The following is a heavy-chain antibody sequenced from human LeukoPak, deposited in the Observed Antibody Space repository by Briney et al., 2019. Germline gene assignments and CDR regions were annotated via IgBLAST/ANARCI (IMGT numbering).Heavy chain of an antibody. Sequence: GGSLRLSCAASGFTFSSYSMNWVRQAPGKGLEWVSSISSSSSYIYYADSVKGRFTISRDNAKNSLYLQMNSLRAEDTAVYYYARAVSDYGDYRSYGMDVWGQGTTVTVSS. CDR2: ISSSSSYI. CDR1: GFTFSSYS. D-gene: IGHD4-17*01. J-gene: IGHJ6*02. CDR3: ARAVSDYGDYRSYGMDV. V-gene: IGHV3-21*01.